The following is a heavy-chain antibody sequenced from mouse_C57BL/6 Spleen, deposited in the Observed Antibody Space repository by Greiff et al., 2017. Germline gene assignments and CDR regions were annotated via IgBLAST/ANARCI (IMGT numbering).Heavy chain of an antibody. D-gene: IGHD1-1*01. J-gene: IGHJ2*01. Sequence: QVQLQQPGAELVRPGSSVKLSCKASGYTFTSYWMDWVKQRPGQGLEWIGNIYPSDSETHYNQKFKDKATLTVDKSSSTAYMQRSSLTSEDSAVYYCARKNYDRAFDYWGQGTTLTVSS. CDR1: GYTFTSYW. CDR3: ARKNYDRAFDY. CDR2: IYPSDSET. V-gene: IGHV1-61*01.